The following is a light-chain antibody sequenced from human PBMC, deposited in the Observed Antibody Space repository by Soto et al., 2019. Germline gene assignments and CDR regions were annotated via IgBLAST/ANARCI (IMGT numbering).Light chain of an antibody. Sequence: QSVLTQPPSASGTPGQRVIISCSGTSANIGNNFVCWYQHLPGMAPKLLIYSTDQRPSGDPDRFSGSKSGTSASLAISGLRSEDEADYYCVAWDDSLSGLVFGTGTKVTVL. V-gene: IGLV1-47*02. CDR2: STD. CDR3: VAWDDSLSGLV. J-gene: IGLJ1*01. CDR1: SANIGNNF.